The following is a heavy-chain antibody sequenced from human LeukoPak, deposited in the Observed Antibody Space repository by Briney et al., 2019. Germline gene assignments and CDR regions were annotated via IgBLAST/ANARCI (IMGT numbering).Heavy chain of an antibody. CDR2: IYYSGST. CDR1: GGSISSSSYY. V-gene: IGHV4-39*07. CDR3: ARERQQLLDY. J-gene: IGHJ4*02. Sequence: SETLSLTCTVSGGSISSSSYYWGWIRQPPGKGLEWIGSIYYSGSTYYNPSLKSRVTISVDTSKNQFSLKLSSVTAADTAVYYCARERQQLLDYWGQGTLVTVSS. D-gene: IGHD6-13*01.